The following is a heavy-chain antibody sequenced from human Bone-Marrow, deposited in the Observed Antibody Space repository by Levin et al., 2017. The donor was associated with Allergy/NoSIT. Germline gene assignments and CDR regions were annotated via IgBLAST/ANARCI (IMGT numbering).Heavy chain of an antibody. J-gene: IGHJ4*02. Sequence: KISCKASGGTFSSYAISWVRQAPGQGLEWMGGIIPIFGTANYAQKFQGRVTITADESTSTAYMELSSLRSEDTAVYYCARDGGFYYDFWSGYLQWGQGTLVTVSS. D-gene: IGHD3-3*01. V-gene: IGHV1-69*01. CDR1: GGTFSSYA. CDR3: ARDGGFYYDFWSGYLQ. CDR2: IIPIFGTA.